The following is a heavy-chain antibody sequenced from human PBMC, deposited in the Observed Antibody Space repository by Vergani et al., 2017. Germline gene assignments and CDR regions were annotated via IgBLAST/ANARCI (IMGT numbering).Heavy chain of an antibody. CDR3: ASKMQEEVVTAISWHYGMDV. D-gene: IGHD2-21*02. V-gene: IGHV3-23*01. CDR1: EFTFSNYA. J-gene: IGHJ6*02. CDR2: ISGSGVSA. Sequence: EVQLLESGGGLVQPGGSLRLTCAASEFTFSNYAMNWVRQAPGKGLEWVSGISGSGVSAYYTDSVKGRFTISRDNSKNTLYLQMNSLRAEDTAVYYCASKMQEEVVTAISWHYGMDVWGQXP.